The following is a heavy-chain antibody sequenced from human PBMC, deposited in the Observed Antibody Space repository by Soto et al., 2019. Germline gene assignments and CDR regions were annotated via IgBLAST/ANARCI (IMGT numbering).Heavy chain of an antibody. V-gene: IGHV4-30-2*06. CDR2: TYQSGSA. Sequence: SLYLTCTVSGGSVSSGGYSWTWLRQSPGKGLEWIGYTYQSGSAFYNPSLKSRVTISVDRSKNQFSLNLTSVTAADTAVYYCARDYYGMDVWGQGTTVTVSS. CDR1: GGSVSSGGYS. J-gene: IGHJ6*02. CDR3: ARDYYGMDV.